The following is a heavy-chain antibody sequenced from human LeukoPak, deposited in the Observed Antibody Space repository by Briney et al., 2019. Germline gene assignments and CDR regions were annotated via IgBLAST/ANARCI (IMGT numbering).Heavy chain of an antibody. J-gene: IGHJ4*02. Sequence: GGSLRLSCAASGFTLSSYSMNWVRQAPGKGLEWVSYISSSSSTIYYADSVKGRFTISRDNAKNSLYLQMNSLRAEDTAVYYCARGFSGSYPDYWGQGTLVTVSS. CDR1: GFTLSSYS. V-gene: IGHV3-48*04. CDR3: ARGFSGSYPDY. CDR2: ISSSSSTI. D-gene: IGHD1-26*01.